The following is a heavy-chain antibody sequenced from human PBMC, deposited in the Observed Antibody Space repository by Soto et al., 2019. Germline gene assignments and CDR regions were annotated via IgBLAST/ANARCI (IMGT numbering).Heavy chain of an antibody. Sequence: PSETLSLTCTVSGGSISSGGYYWSWIRQHPGKGLEWIGYIYYSGSTYYNPSLKSRVTISVDTSKNQFSLKLSSVTAADTAVYYCARVAAPRGKWLDPWGQGTLVTVYS. V-gene: IGHV4-31*03. CDR2: IYYSGST. D-gene: IGHD6-6*01. J-gene: IGHJ5*02. CDR1: GGSISSGGYY. CDR3: ARVAAPRGKWLDP.